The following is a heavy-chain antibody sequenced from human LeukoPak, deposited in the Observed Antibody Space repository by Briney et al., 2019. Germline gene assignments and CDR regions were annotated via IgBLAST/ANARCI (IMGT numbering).Heavy chain of an antibody. Sequence: GGSLRLSCAASGFTFSSYSMNWVRQAPGKGLEWVSYISSSTSTIYYADSVKGRFTISRDNAKNSLSLQMNSLRAGDTAVYYCARDLPEEMATPVETAFDYWGQGTLVTVSS. CDR1: GFTFSSYS. V-gene: IGHV3-48*04. J-gene: IGHJ4*02. CDR2: ISSSTSTI. CDR3: ARDLPEEMATPVETAFDY. D-gene: IGHD5-24*01.